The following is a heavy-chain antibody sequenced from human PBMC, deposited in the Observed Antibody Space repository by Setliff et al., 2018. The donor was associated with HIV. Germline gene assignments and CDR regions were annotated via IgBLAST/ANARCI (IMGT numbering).Heavy chain of an antibody. J-gene: IGHJ3*02. CDR1: GGTFSSYA. V-gene: IGHV1-69*13. CDR3: ARDPGGYDSSGFDAFDI. CDR2: IIPIFGTA. D-gene: IGHD3-22*01. Sequence: GASVKVSCKASGGTFSSYAISWVRQAPGQGLEWMGGIIPIFGTANYAQKFQGRVTITADESTSTAYMELSSLRSEDTAVYYCARDPGGYDSSGFDAFDIWGQGTMVT.